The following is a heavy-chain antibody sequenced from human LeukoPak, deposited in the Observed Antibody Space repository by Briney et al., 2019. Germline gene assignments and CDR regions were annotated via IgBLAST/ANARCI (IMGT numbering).Heavy chain of an antibody. CDR2: IIPIFGTA. D-gene: IGHD6-19*01. J-gene: IGHJ4*02. CDR3: ARARGYSSGWSLFDC. Sequence: GASVKVSCEASGGTFSSYAISWVRQAPGQGLEWMGGIIPIFGTANYAQKFQGRVTITADESTSTAYMELSSLRSEDTAVYYCARARGYSSGWSLFDCWGQGTLVTVSS. V-gene: IGHV1-69*13. CDR1: GGTFSSYA.